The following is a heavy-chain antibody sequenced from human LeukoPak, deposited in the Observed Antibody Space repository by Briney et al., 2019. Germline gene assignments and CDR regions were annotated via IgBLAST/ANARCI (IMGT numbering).Heavy chain of an antibody. CDR3: ASNNYDSSGFDY. CDR1: GGSISSYY. CDR2: IYYSGST. V-gene: IGHV4-59*01. Sequence: SETLSRTCTVSGGSISSYYWSWIRQPPGKGLEWIGYIYYSGSTNYNPSLKSRVTISIDTSKKQFSLKLSSVTAADTAVYYCASNNYDSSGFDYWGQGTLVTVSS. J-gene: IGHJ4*02. D-gene: IGHD3-22*01.